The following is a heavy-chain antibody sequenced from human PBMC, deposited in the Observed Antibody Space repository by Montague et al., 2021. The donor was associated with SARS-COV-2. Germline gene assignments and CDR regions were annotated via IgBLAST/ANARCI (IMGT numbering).Heavy chain of an antibody. J-gene: IGHJ6*02. D-gene: IGHD3-9*01. CDR3: ARDLTGTLYYGMDV. Sequence: SLRLSCAASGFTFSSYAMHWVRQAPGKGLEWVVVISYGGSNKYYADSVKGRFTISRDNSKNTLYLQMNSLRAEDTAVYYCARDLTGTLYYGMDVWGQGTMVTVSS. V-gene: IGHV3-30-3*01. CDR1: GFTFSSYA. CDR2: ISYGGSNK.